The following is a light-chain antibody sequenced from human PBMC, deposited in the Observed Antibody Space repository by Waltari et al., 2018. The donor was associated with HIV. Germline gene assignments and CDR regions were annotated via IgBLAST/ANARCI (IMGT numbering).Light chain of an antibody. J-gene: IGKJ4*01. V-gene: IGKV1-12*01. CDR2: AAS. CDR1: QDISRW. Sequence: IQMTQSPSSVSASVGDRITIICRTSQDISRWLVWDEQKPGKAPDLLIYAASSLQSGVPSRCSGSGSATDFTLTISGLQTEDVAIYYCQQANRFPLTFGAGTKVEIK. CDR3: QQANRFPLT.